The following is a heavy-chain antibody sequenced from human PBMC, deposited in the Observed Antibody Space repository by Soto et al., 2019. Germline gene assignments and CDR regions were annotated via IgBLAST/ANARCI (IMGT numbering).Heavy chain of an antibody. J-gene: IGHJ6*02. CDR2: ISAYNGNT. CDR3: ARVKGCGGDCYQYYYGMDV. Sequence: RASVKVSCKASGYTFTSYGISWVRQAPGQGLEWMGWISAYNGNTNYAQKLQGRVTMTTDTSTSTAYMELRSLRSDDTAVYYCARVKGCGGDCYQYYYGMDVWGQRTTVTVSS. D-gene: IGHD2-21*02. V-gene: IGHV1-18*01. CDR1: GYTFTSYG.